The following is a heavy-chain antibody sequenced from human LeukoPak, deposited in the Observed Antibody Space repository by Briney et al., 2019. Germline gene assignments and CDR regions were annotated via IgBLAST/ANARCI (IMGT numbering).Heavy chain of an antibody. CDR1: DFTFSTYN. J-gene: IGHJ4*02. D-gene: IGHD3-16*02. Sequence: PGGSLRLSCAASDFTFSTYNMNWVRQAPGKGLEWVSYISSSSTTKYYADSVKGRFTISRDNSKNTLYLQMNSLRAEDTAVYYCARDGYVWGSYLRHYYFDYWGQGTLVTVSS. CDR2: ISSSSTTK. V-gene: IGHV3-48*01. CDR3: ARDGYVWGSYLRHYYFDY.